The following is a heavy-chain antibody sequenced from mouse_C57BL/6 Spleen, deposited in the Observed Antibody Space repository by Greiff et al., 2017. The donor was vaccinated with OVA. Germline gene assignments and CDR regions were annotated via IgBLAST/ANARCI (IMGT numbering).Heavy chain of an antibody. Sequence: LVESGAELVKPGASVKISCKASGYAFSSYWMNWVKQRPGKGLEWIGQIYPGDGDTNYNGKFKGKATLTADKSSSTAYMQLSSLTSEDSAVYFCARKGTGTSYFDYWGQGTTLTVSS. V-gene: IGHV1-80*01. J-gene: IGHJ2*01. CDR3: ARKGTGTSYFDY. CDR2: IYPGDGDT. CDR1: GYAFSSYW. D-gene: IGHD4-1*01.